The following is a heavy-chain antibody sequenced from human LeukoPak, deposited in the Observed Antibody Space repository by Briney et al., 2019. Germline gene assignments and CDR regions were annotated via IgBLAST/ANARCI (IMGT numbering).Heavy chain of an antibody. V-gene: IGHV2-5*02. CDR1: GSSLSTRGVE. D-gene: IGHD2-2*01. J-gene: IGHJ3*02. CDR2: IYWDDDN. CDR3: AHRRPAADAFDI. Sequence: SGPTLVKPTQTLTLSCTISGSSLSTRGVEVGWIRQPPGNALEWLAHIYWDDDNRYSPSLERRLTITEDTSKNQVVLTLTNMDPVDTATYYCAHRRPAADAFDIWGQGTMVTVSS.